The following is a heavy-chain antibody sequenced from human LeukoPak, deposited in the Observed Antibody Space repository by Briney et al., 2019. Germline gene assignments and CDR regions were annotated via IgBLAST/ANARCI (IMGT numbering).Heavy chain of an antibody. V-gene: IGHV4-59*01. CDR3: ARVYQAAEYYFDY. CDR2: IYYTGST. Sequence: PSETLSLSCTVSGGSTERYSWSCVRQPPRKGLEWSGYIYYTGSTEYHPSLKTRFTISIDTSKNQFSLKLTSVTAADTAVYYCARVYQAAEYYFDYWGQGNLVSVSP. D-gene: IGHD2-2*01. J-gene: IGHJ4*02. CDR1: GGSTERYS.